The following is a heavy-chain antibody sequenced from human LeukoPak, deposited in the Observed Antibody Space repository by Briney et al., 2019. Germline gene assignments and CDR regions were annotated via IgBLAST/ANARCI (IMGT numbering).Heavy chain of an antibody. V-gene: IGHV1-24*01. D-gene: IGHD6-19*01. J-gene: IGHJ4*02. CDR2: FDPEDGKT. CDR1: GYTLTELS. Sequence: ASVKVSCKVSGYTLTELSMHWVQQAAGKWLEWMGGFDPEDGKTIYAQKFQGRVTMTEDTSTDTAYMELSSLRSEDTAVYYCATSAEIAVAGTFDYWGQGTLVTVSS. CDR3: ATSAEIAVAGTFDY.